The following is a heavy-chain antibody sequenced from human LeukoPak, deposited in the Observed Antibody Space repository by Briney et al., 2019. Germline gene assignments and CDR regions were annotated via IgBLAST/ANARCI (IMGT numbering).Heavy chain of an antibody. CDR1: GGSFSGYY. V-gene: IGHV4-34*01. Sequence: SETLSLTCAVYGGSFSGYYWSWIRQPPGKGLEWIGEINHSGSTNYNPSLKSRVTISVDTSKNQSSLKLSSVTAADTAVYYCAGGPPKTYYYDSSGYSSGGVDYWGQGTLVTVSS. CDR2: INHSGST. J-gene: IGHJ4*02. D-gene: IGHD3-22*01. CDR3: AGGPPKTYYYDSSGYSSGGVDY.